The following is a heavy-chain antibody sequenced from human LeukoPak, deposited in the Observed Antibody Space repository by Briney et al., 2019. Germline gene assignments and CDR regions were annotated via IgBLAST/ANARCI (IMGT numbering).Heavy chain of an antibody. Sequence: GGSLRLSCAASGFTFSSYCMNWVRQAPGKGLEWVSSISSSSSYIYYADSVKGRFTISRDNAKNSLYLQMNSLRAEDTAVYYCARVFYDSSGYFDYWGQGTLVTVSS. CDR3: ARVFYDSSGYFDY. J-gene: IGHJ4*02. D-gene: IGHD3-22*01. CDR1: GFTFSSYC. V-gene: IGHV3-21*01. CDR2: ISSSSSYI.